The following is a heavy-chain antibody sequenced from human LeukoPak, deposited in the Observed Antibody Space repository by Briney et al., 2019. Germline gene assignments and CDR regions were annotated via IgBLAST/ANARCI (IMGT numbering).Heavy chain of an antibody. D-gene: IGHD3-10*01. Sequence: PGGSLRLSCAASGFTFSSYAMSWVRQAPGKGLEWVSAISGSGGSTYYADSVKGRFTISRDNSKNTLYLQMSSLRAEDTAVYYCAKGLRNTMVRGVIDYWGQGTLVTVSS. CDR2: ISGSGGST. CDR1: GFTFSSYA. V-gene: IGHV3-23*01. CDR3: AKGLRNTMVRGVIDY. J-gene: IGHJ4*02.